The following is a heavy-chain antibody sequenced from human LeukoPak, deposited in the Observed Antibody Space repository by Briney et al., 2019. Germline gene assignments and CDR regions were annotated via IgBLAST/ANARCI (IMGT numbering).Heavy chain of an antibody. J-gene: IGHJ6*03. CDR2: IYTSGST. V-gene: IGHV4-61*02. D-gene: IGHD3-10*01. CDR3: ARGWGGYGSGSYYKYYYYYMDV. CDR1: GGSISSGNYY. Sequence: SETLSLTCTVSGGSISSGNYYWSWIRQPAGKGLEWIGRIYTSGSTNYNPSLKSRVTISVDTSKNQFSLKLSSVTAAGTAVYYCARGWGGYGSGSYYKYYYYYMDVWGKGTTVTVSS.